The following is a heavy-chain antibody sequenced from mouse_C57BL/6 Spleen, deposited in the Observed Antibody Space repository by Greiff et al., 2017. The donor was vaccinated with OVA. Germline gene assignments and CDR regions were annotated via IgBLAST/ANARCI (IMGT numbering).Heavy chain of an antibody. D-gene: IGHD2-1*01. Sequence: EVKVVESGGGLVQPGGSMKLSCAASGFTFSDAWMDWVRQSPEKGLEWVAEIRNKANNHATYYAESVKGRFTISRDDSKSSVYLQMNSLRAEDTGIYYCTRHGNYLAMDYWGQGTSVTVSS. J-gene: IGHJ4*01. V-gene: IGHV6-6*01. CDR2: IRNKANNHAT. CDR1: GFTFSDAW. CDR3: TRHGNYLAMDY.